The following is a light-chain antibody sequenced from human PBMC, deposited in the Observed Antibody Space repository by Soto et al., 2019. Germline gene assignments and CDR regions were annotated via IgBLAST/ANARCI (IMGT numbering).Light chain of an antibody. V-gene: IGKV1-39*01. CDR3: QQYYSFPLT. CDR1: QSISRY. J-gene: IGKJ1*01. CDR2: VAS. Sequence: EIEMTQSPSTLPVSAGDRVTITCRASQSISRYLDWYQQKPGKAPKLLIYVASSLQSEVPSRFTGSGSGTDFTLTITSLQSEDFATYYCQQYYSFPLTFGQGTKVDIK.